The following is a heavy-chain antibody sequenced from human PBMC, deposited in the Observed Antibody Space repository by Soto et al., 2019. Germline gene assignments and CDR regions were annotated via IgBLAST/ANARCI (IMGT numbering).Heavy chain of an antibody. J-gene: IGHJ3*01. CDR1: GFTVSSNY. Sequence: EVQLVESGGGLVQPGGSLRLSCAASGFTVSSNYMSWVRQAPGKGLEWDSVIYSGGSTYYADSVKGRFTISRDNSKNTLYLQMNSLRAEDTAVYYCARGEEKYYYRVWGQGTMVTVSS. CDR2: IYSGGST. V-gene: IGHV3-66*01. CDR3: ARGEEKYYYRV. D-gene: IGHD3-10*01.